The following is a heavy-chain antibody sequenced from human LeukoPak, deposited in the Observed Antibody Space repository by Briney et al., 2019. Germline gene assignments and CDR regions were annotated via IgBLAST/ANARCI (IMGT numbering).Heavy chain of an antibody. CDR3: ARGQWFRAF. D-gene: IGHD3-10*01. V-gene: IGHV4-34*01. CDR2: IHYSGSA. Sequence: SETLPLTCAVYGGSFSGYYWTWIRQPPGKGLEWIGEIHYSGSATYNPSLKSRVTISVDTSKNQFSLKMNSVTAADTAVYYCARGQWFRAFWSRGTPVTVSS. CDR1: GGSFSGYY. J-gene: IGHJ4*02.